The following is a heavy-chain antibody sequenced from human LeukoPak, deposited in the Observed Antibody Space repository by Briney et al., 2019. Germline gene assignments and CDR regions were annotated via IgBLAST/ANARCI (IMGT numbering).Heavy chain of an antibody. CDR3: ATDGAGFDT. CDR1: GFTFNDYY. CDR2: INIGVTNT. J-gene: IGHJ5*02. Sequence: GGSLRLSCAASGFTFNDYYMSWIRQAPGKGLEWLSYINIGVTNTHYADSVKGRFTISRDNAKKSLYLEMNNLRAEDTAVYYCATDGAGFDTWGQGVLVTVSS. V-gene: IGHV3-11*01.